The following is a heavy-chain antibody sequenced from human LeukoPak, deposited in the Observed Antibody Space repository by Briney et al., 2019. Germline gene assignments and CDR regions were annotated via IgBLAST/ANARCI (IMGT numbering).Heavy chain of an antibody. V-gene: IGHV4-30-4*08. J-gene: IGHJ4*02. CDR3: AREGPSSWYYFDY. Sequence: SETLSLTCTVSGGSISSGDYYWSWIRQPPGKGLEWIGYIYYSGSTYYNPSLKSRVTISVDTSKNQFSLKLSSVTAADTAVYYCAREGPSSWYYFDYWGQGTLVTVSS. CDR1: GGSISSGDYY. CDR2: IYYSGST. D-gene: IGHD6-13*01.